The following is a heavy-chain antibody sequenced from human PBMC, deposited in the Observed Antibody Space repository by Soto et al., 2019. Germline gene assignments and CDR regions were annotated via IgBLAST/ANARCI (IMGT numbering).Heavy chain of an antibody. CDR1: GGTFSSYT. CDR2: IIPILGIA. D-gene: IGHD5-12*01. J-gene: IGHJ4*02. Sequence: QVQLVQSGAEVKKPGSSVKVSCKASGGTFSSYTISWVRQAPGQGLEWMGRIIPILGIANYAQKFQGRVTXTXDKSTSTAYMELSSLRSEDTAVYYCASFGDGYNYGYWGQGTLVTVSS. CDR3: ASFGDGYNYGY. V-gene: IGHV1-69*02.